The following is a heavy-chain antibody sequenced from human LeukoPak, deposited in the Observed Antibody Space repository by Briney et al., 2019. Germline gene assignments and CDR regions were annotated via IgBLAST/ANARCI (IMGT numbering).Heavy chain of an antibody. V-gene: IGHV4-31*03. D-gene: IGHD6-13*01. J-gene: IGHJ1*01. CDR2: IYYSGST. CDR1: GGSISSGGYY. Sequence: SQTLSLTGTVSGGSISSGGYYWSWIRQHPGKGLEWIGYIYYSGSTYYNPSLKSRVTISVDTSKNQFSLKLSSVTAADTAVYYCAIDETAAGTFQHWGQGTLVTVSS. CDR3: AIDETAAGTFQH.